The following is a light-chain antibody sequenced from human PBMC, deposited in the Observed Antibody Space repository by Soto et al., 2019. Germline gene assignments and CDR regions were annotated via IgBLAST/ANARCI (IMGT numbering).Light chain of an antibody. J-gene: IGKJ1*01. CDR3: QEYNDWPRGT. CDR2: AAS. Sequence: EVVVTQSRSGLSGSPVERCTLSCRASQSVNTNLAWYQQKPGEAPRVLIYAASTRATDVPDRFSGSGSGTDFTLTISSLQSEDFVLYYCQEYNDWPRGTFGQGTKVDIK. V-gene: IGKV3-15*01. CDR1: QSVNTN.